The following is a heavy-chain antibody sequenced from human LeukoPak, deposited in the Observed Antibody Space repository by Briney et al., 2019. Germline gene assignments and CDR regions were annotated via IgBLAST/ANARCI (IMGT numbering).Heavy chain of an antibody. CDR1: GGSISSSSYY. V-gene: IGHV4-39*07. D-gene: IGHD6-13*01. CDR2: IYYSGST. J-gene: IGHJ5*02. Sequence: SETLSLTCTVSGGSISSSSYYWGWIRQPPGKGLEWIGSIYYSGSTYYNPSLKSRVTISVDTYKNQFSLKLSSVTAADTAIYYCARDQVRRMAAAATNWFDPWGQGTLVTVSS. CDR3: ARDQVRRMAAAATNWFDP.